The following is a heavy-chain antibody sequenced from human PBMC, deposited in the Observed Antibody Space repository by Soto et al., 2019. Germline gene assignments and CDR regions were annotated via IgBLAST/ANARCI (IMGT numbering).Heavy chain of an antibody. CDR2: ISGSGGST. Sequence: GGALRLSCAASGFTFSSYSMNWVRQAPGKGLEWVSGISGSGGSTYYADSVKGRFTISRDNSKNTLYLQMSSLRAEDTAVYYCAKAFSWYDYWGQGTLVTVSS. J-gene: IGHJ4*02. D-gene: IGHD6-13*01. CDR1: GFTFSSYS. V-gene: IGHV3-23*01. CDR3: AKAFSWYDY.